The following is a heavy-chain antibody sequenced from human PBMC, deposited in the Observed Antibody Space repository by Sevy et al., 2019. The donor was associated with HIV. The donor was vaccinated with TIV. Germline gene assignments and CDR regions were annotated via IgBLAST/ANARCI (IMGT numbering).Heavy chain of an antibody. CDR3: AREVVLQGCFDY. V-gene: IGHV4-30-2*01. D-gene: IGHD2-15*01. CDR1: GGSIASGDHT. J-gene: IGHJ4*02. Sequence: SETLSLTCTVSGGSIASGDHTWTWIRQPPGQALEWIGYVIHSGGTFYNPSLRSRVTISVDTSKNQFSLNLSSVTAADTAVYYCAREVVLQGCFDYWGQGILVTVSS. CDR2: VIHSGGT.